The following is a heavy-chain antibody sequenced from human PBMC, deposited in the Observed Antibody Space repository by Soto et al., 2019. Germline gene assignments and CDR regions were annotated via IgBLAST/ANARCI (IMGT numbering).Heavy chain of an antibody. D-gene: IGHD7-27*01. V-gene: IGHV4-59*01. CDR3: ASFNPNWGSLDY. Sequence: QVQLQESGPGLVKPSETLSLTCTVSGGSISSYYWSWIRQPPGQGLEWIGYIYYSGSTNYNPSLKSRVTISVDTSKNQFSLKLSSVTAADTAVYYCASFNPNWGSLDYWGQGTLVTVSS. CDR1: GGSISSYY. CDR2: IYYSGST. J-gene: IGHJ4*02.